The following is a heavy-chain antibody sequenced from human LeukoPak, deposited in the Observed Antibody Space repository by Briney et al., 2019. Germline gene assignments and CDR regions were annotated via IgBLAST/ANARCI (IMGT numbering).Heavy chain of an antibody. CDR1: GFTFSSYG. V-gene: IGHV3-33*06. D-gene: IGHD3-3*01. J-gene: IGHJ3*02. CDR2: IWYDGSNK. CDR3: AKVGGYYDFSVAFDI. Sequence: GGSLRLSCAASGFTFSSYGMHWVRQAPGKGLEWVAVIWYDGSNKWYADSVKGRFTISRDNFKNTLYLQMNSLRAEDTAVYYCAKVGGYYDFSVAFDIWGQGTMVTVSA.